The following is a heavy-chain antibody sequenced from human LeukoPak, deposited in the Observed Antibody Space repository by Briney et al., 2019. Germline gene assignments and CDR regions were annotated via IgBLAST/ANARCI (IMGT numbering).Heavy chain of an antibody. CDR2: ISSNGGST. V-gene: IGHV3-64*01. J-gene: IGHJ6*02. Sequence: GGSLRLSCAASGFTFSSYAMHWVRQAPGKGLEYVSAISSNGGSTYYANSVKGRFTISRDNSKNTLYLQMGSLRAEDTAVYYCARDARPDYYYYGMDVWGQGTTVTVSS. CDR1: GFTFSSYA. CDR3: ARDARPDYYYYGMDV.